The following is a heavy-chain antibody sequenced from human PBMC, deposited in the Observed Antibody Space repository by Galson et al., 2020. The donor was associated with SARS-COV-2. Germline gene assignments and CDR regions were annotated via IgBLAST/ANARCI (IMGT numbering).Heavy chain of an antibody. V-gene: IGHV3-7*01. CDR2: IKGDGSET. J-gene: IGHJ4*02. D-gene: IGHD6-19*01. CDR3: SREGWQGGY. Sequence: GGSLRLSCEASGFTFNDFWMSWFRQAPGQGLEWVANIKGDGSETNYADFVKGRFSISRDNDAHSLYLQMNSLRVEDSAVYYCSREGWQGGYWGQGTRVTVSA. CDR1: GFTFNDFW.